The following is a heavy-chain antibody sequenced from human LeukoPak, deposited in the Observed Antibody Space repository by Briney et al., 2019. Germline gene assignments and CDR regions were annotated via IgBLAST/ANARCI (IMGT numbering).Heavy chain of an antibody. D-gene: IGHD5-12*01. CDR2: INPNSGGT. CDR1: GYTFTGYY. Sequence: ASVKVSCKASGYTFTGYYMHWVRQAPGQGLEWMGWINPNSGGTNYAQKFQGRVTMTRDTSISTAYMELSRLRSDDTAVYYCARHSPRVRDSGQLSYYYYGMDVWGQGTTVTVSS. CDR3: ARHSPRVRDSGQLSYYYYGMDV. J-gene: IGHJ6*02. V-gene: IGHV1-2*02.